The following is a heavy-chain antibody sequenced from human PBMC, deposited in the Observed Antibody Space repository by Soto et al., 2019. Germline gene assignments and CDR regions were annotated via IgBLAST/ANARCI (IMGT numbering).Heavy chain of an antibody. Sequence: SETLSLTCTVSGGSISSSSYYWGWIRQPPGKGLEWIGSIYYSGSTYYNPSLKSRVTISVDTSKNQFSLKLSSVTAADTAVYYCARRIRYSGSYYGFDYWGQGTLVTVSS. CDR3: ARRIRYSGSYYGFDY. V-gene: IGHV4-39*01. CDR1: GGSISSSSYY. D-gene: IGHD1-26*01. J-gene: IGHJ4*02. CDR2: IYYSGST.